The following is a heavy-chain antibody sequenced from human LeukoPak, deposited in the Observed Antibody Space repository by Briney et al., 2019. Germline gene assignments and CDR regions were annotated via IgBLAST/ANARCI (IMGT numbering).Heavy chain of an antibody. V-gene: IGHV3-23*01. D-gene: IGHD3-3*01. J-gene: IGHJ5*02. CDR3: ARDDHVLRFLGLNWFDP. CDR1: GFTFSSYA. Sequence: PGGSLRLSCAASGFTFSSYAMSWVRQAPGKGLEWVSAISGSGGSTYYADSVKGRFTISRDNSKNTLYLQMNSLRAEDTAVYYCARDDHVLRFLGLNWFDPWGQGTLVTVSS. CDR2: ISGSGGST.